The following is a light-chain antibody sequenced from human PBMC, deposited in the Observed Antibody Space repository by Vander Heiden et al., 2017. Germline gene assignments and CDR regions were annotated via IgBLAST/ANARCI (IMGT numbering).Light chain of an antibody. CDR1: QSVSSNY. CDR3: QQYGSAPPT. V-gene: IGKV3-20*01. CDR2: SAS. Sequence: EIVLTQSPGTLSLSPGERATLSCRASQSVSSNYLAWYQQKPGQAPRFLIYSASRRASGIPDRFSGSGSGTDFTLTISRLEPEDFAVYYCQQYGSAPPTFGQGTTVEIK. J-gene: IGKJ1*01.